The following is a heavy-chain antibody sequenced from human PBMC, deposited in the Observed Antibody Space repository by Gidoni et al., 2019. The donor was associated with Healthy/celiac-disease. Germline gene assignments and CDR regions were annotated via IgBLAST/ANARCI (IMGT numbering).Heavy chain of an antibody. Sequence: QVQLQESGPGLVKPSETLSLTCTVSGGSISSYYWSWIRQPPGKGLEWIVYISYSGSTNHNPPLKSRVTISVDTSKIQFSLNLSSVIAADTAVYYCARDTPEYASSGYALNAFDIWGQGTMVTVSS. D-gene: IGHD3-22*01. CDR1: GGSISSYY. CDR2: ISYSGST. CDR3: ARDTPEYASSGYALNAFDI. J-gene: IGHJ3*02. V-gene: IGHV4-59*01.